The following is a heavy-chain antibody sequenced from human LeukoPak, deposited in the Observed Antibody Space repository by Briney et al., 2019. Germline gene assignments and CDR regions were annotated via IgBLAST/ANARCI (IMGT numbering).Heavy chain of an antibody. CDR1: GFTFSDYG. V-gene: IGHV3-21*01. J-gene: IGHJ4*02. D-gene: IGHD6-13*01. CDR2: ISGSTTYI. CDR3: ASRHGYTSTWPFDY. Sequence: GGSLRLSCAASGFTFSDYGMNWVRQAPGKGLEWVSAISGSTTYIYYADSVKGRFTISRDNAKNSLYLQMNNLRTDDTAVYYCASRHGYTSTWPFDYRGQGTLVTVSS.